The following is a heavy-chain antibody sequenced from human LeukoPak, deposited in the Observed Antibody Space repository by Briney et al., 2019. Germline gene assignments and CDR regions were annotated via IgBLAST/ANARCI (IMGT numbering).Heavy chain of an antibody. D-gene: IGHD1-1*01. CDR1: GGSISSSSYY. CDR3: ARPRAGTRYYFDY. V-gene: IGHV4-39*01. Sequence: SETLSLTCTVSGGSISSSSYYWGWIRQPPGKGLEWIGSIYYSGSTYYNPSLKSRVTISVDTSKNQFSLKQSSVTAADTAVYYCARPRAGTRYYFDYWGQGTLVTVSS. J-gene: IGHJ4*02. CDR2: IYYSGST.